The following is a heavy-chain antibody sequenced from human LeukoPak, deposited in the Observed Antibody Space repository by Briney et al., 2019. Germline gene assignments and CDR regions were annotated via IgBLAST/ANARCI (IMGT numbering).Heavy chain of an antibody. J-gene: IGHJ4*02. D-gene: IGHD6-19*01. V-gene: IGHV3-23*01. CDR2: MSGVGGTT. CDR3: AKGSQWLLRGGAYFDS. CDR1: GFTFNNYA. Sequence: PGGSLRLSCEASGFTFNNYAMSWVRQAPGKGLEWVSAMSGVGGTTYYAASVRGRFTISRDNSKNILSSQMSSLRVEDTAIYYCAKGSQWLLRGGAYFDSWGQGTPVSVSS.